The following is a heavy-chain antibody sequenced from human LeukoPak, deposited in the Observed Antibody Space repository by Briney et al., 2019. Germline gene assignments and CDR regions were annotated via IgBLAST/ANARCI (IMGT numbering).Heavy chain of an antibody. D-gene: IGHD4/OR15-4a*01. CDR1: GGSFSGYY. Sequence: SETLSLTCAVYGGSFSGYYWSWIRQPPGKGLEWIGEINHSGSTNYNPSLKSRVTISVDTSKSQFSLILNSVTAADTAVYYCARRAGAYSHPYDYWGQGTLVTVSS. J-gene: IGHJ4*02. V-gene: IGHV4-34*01. CDR2: INHSGST. CDR3: ARRAGAYSHPYDY.